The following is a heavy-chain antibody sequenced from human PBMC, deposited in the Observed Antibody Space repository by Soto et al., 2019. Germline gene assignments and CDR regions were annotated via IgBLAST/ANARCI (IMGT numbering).Heavy chain of an antibody. Sequence: PSETLSLSSTVSGGSISSGGYYWSWIRQHPGKGLEWIGYIYYSGSTYYNPSLKSRVTISVDTSKNQFSLKLSSVTAADTAVYYCARGDGYNYFGALENWGQGTLVTVS. CDR2: IYYSGST. D-gene: IGHD5-12*01. V-gene: IGHV4-31*03. J-gene: IGHJ1*01. CDR1: GGSISSGGYY. CDR3: ARGDGYNYFGALEN.